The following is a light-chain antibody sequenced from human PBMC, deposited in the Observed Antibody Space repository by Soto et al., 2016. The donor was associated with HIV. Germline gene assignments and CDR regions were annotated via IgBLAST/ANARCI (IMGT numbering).Light chain of an antibody. CDR1: KLENKY. CDR3: QAWDAVTWG. V-gene: IGLV3-1*01. J-gene: IGLJ2*01. Sequence: SYELTQPPSVSVSPGQTASITCSGDKLENKYICWHQQKPGQSPILVIYQDTKRPSGIPERFSGSNSGNTATLTISGTQATDEADYYCQAWDAVTWGFGGGTKLTVL. CDR2: QDT.